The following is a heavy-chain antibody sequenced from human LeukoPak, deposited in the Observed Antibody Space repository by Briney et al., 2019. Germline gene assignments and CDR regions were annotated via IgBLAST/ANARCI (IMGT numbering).Heavy chain of an antibody. CDR2: IYHSGST. D-gene: IGHD3-22*01. Sequence: SETLSLTCTVSGGSISGSNWWSWVRQPPGKGLEWIGEIYHSGSTNYNPSLKSRVTISVDKSKNQFSLKLSSVTAADTAVYYCARDYDSSGYYPWGQGTLVTVSS. CDR1: GGSISGSNW. V-gene: IGHV4-4*02. CDR3: ARDYDSSGYYP. J-gene: IGHJ5*02.